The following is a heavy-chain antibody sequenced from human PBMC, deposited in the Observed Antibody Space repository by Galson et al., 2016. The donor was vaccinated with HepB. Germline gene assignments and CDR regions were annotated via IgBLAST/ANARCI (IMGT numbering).Heavy chain of an antibody. D-gene: IGHD3-10*01. CDR3: AKHREYYYGSGNFNWFDP. CDR1: GFTFSSCA. Sequence: SLRLSCAGSGFTFSSCAMSWVRRAPGKGLKWVSSIGGGADTYYADSVKGRFIISRDNSKNTLYLQMNSLRAEDTAIYYCAKHREYYYGSGNFNWFDPWGQGTLVTVSS. CDR2: IGGGADT. J-gene: IGHJ5*02. V-gene: IGHV3-23*01.